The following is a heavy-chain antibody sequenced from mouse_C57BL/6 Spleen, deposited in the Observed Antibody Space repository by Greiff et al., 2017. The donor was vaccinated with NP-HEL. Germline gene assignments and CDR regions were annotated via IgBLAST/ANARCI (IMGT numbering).Heavy chain of an antibody. CDR2: IYPRSGNT. CDR1: GYTFTSYG. Sequence: VQLQQSGAELARPGASVKLSCKASGYTFTSYGISWVKQRTGQGLEWIGEIYPRSGNTYYNEKFKGKATLTADKSSSTAYMELRSLASEGSAVYVCARKTNWSRSKDYWGQGTTLTVSS. V-gene: IGHV1-81*01. D-gene: IGHD4-1*01. J-gene: IGHJ2*01. CDR3: ARKTNWSRSKDY.